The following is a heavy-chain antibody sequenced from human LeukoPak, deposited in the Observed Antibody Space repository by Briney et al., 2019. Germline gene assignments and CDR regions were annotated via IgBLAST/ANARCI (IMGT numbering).Heavy chain of an antibody. CDR2: ISSSGSTI. J-gene: IGHJ4*02. D-gene: IGHD2-21*01. CDR1: GFTFSDYY. Sequence: GGSLRLSCAASGFTFSDYYMSWIRQAPGKGLEWVSYISSSGSTIYYADSVKGRFTISRDNAKNSLYLQMNSLRAVDTAVYYCARESEVVIANFDYWGQGTLVTVSS. V-gene: IGHV3-11*04. CDR3: ARESEVVIANFDY.